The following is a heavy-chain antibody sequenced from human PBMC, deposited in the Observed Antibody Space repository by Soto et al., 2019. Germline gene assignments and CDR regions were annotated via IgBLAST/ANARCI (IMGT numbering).Heavy chain of an antibody. CDR2: ISYDGRKK. CDR1: GFTFSSYC. V-gene: IGHV3-30*18. CDR3: AKQAPGTVTTADY. D-gene: IGHD4-17*01. Sequence: GGSLRLSCAASGFTFSSYCIHWVRQAPGKGLEGVAVISYDGRKKKYADSVKGRFTISRYNSKNTLYLQMNSLRAEDTAVYYCAKQAPGTVTTADYWGQGTLVTVSS. J-gene: IGHJ4*02.